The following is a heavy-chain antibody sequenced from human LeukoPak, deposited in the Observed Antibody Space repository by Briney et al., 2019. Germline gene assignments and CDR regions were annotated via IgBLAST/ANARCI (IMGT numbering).Heavy chain of an antibody. D-gene: IGHD3-22*01. CDR2: IYFSGST. Sequence: PSETLSLTCTVSGGSISSYYWSWIRQPPGKGLEWIGYIYFSGSTNSNPSLKSRVTISVDTSKNQFSLKLNSVTAADTAVYYCARHYYYVSSGLFHYWGQGTLVTVSS. J-gene: IGHJ4*02. CDR3: ARHYYYVSSGLFHY. CDR1: GGSISSYY. V-gene: IGHV4-59*01.